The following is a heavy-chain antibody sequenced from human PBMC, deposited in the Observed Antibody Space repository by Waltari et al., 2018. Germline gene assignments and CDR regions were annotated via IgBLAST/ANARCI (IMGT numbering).Heavy chain of an antibody. CDR2: INHSGST. CDR1: GGSFSGYY. CDR3: ARVKRRAYHYYMDV. V-gene: IGHV4-34*01. J-gene: IGHJ6*03. Sequence: QVQLQQWGAGLLKPSETLSLTCAVYGGSFSGYYWSWIRQPPGKGLEWIGEINHSGSTNYNPALKSRVTISVDTAKNQCSLKLSSVTAADTAVYYCARVKRRAYHYYMDVWGKGTTVTVSS.